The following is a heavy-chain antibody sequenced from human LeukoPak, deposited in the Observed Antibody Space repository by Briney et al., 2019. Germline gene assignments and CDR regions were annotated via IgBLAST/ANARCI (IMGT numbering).Heavy chain of an antibody. CDR2: INSDGSST. D-gene: IGHD4-17*01. CDR3: ARGGATVTPIDY. Sequence: GGSLRLSCAASGFTFSSYWMHWVRQAPGKGLAWVSRINSDGSSTTYADSVKGRFTISRDNAKNTLYLQMNSLRAEDTAVYYCARGGATVTPIDYGGQGTLVTVSS. J-gene: IGHJ4*02. V-gene: IGHV3-74*01. CDR1: GFTFSSYW.